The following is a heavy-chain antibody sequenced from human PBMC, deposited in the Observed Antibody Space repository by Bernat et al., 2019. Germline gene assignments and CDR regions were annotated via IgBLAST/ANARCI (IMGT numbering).Heavy chain of an antibody. D-gene: IGHD5-12*01. CDR3: ARALNSGSFAPAF. CDR1: GFTLSKFW. CDR2: IKEDGSEE. Sequence: VQMVESGGGLVQPGGSLRLSCVVSGFTLSKFWMNWVRQAPGKGLEWVANIKEDGSEEFYVDSVKGRFTISRDNARNSLYLQMNSLRVEDTAIYYCARALNSGSFAPAFWGQGTLVTVSS. V-gene: IGHV3-7*04. J-gene: IGHJ4*02.